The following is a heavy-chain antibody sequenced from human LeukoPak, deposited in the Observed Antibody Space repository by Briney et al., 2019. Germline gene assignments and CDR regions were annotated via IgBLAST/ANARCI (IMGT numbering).Heavy chain of an antibody. CDR1: GYIFITYY. Sequence: GASVKVSCKASGYIFITYYIQWVRQAPGQGLEWMGIINPSGGSTSYAQKFQGRVTMTRDMSTSTVYMELSSLRSEDTAVYYCARVAGELRPGDYWGQGTLVTVSS. V-gene: IGHV1-46*01. CDR3: ARVAGELRPGDY. CDR2: INPSGGST. D-gene: IGHD1-26*01. J-gene: IGHJ4*02.